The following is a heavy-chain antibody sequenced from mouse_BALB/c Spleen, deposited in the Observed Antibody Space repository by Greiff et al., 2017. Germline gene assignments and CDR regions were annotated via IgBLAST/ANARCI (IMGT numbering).Heavy chain of an antibody. J-gene: IGHJ4*01. D-gene: IGHD2-2*01. CDR3: ARDRGYATGSAMDY. Sequence: EVMLVESGGGLVKPGGSLKLSCAASGFTFSDYYMYWVRQTPEKRLEWVATISDGGSYTYYPDSVKGRFTISRDNAKNNLYLQMSSLKSEDTAMYYCARDRGYATGSAMDYWGQGTSVTVSS. CDR2: ISDGGSYT. CDR1: GFTFSDYY. V-gene: IGHV5-4*02.